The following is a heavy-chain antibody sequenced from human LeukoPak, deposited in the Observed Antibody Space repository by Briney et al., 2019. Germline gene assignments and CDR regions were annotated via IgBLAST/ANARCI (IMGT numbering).Heavy chain of an antibody. D-gene: IGHD1-26*01. CDR2: IIPILGIA. V-gene: IGHV1-69*04. J-gene: IGHJ4*02. Sequence: SVKVSCKASGGTFSSYTICWVRQAPGQGLEWMGRIIPILGIANYAQKFQGRVTITADKSTSTAYMELSSLRCEDTAVYYCARDSSGSYDESDYWGQGSLVTVSS. CDR3: ARDSSGSYDESDY. CDR1: GGTFSSYT.